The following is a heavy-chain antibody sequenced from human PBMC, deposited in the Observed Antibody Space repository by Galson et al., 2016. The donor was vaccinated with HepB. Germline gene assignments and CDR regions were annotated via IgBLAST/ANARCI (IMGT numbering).Heavy chain of an antibody. CDR2: ITTSSSTI. V-gene: IGHV3-48*04. CDR1: GFSFNSYS. Sequence: PLRLSCTASGFSFNSYSMNWVRQAAGKGLEWVSYITTSSSTIYYADSVKGRFTTSSDNAKKSLYLEINSLIAEDTAVYYCARGLNWNYGETYYYGMDVWGQGTTVTVSS. J-gene: IGHJ6*02. CDR3: ARGLNWNYGETYYYGMDV. D-gene: IGHD1-7*01.